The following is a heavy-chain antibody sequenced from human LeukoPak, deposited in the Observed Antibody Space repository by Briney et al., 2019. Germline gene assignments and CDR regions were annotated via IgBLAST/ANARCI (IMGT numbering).Heavy chain of an antibody. D-gene: IGHD3-10*01. CDR3: ARELVRGADDAFDI. Sequence: PGGSLRLSCAASGFTFSSYSMNWVRQAPGKGLEWVSVIYSGGSTYYADSVKGRFTISRDNSKNTLYLQMNSLRAEDTAVYYCARELVRGADDAFDIWGQGTMVTVSS. CDR1: GFTFSSYS. J-gene: IGHJ3*02. CDR2: IYSGGST. V-gene: IGHV3-66*01.